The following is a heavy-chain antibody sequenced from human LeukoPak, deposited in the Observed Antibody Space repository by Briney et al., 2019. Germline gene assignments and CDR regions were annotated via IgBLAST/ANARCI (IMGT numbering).Heavy chain of an antibody. CDR2: IYSTGRT. J-gene: IGHJ5*02. D-gene: IGHD2-15*01. CDR3: ARRWWRGSCIGNNCTTADNWLDP. CDR1: GDSISRFY. Sequence: SETLSLTCTVSGDSISRFYWSWLRQPPGKGRQGIGYIYSTGRTSYNPSLQSRVTIPLDTAKNQFSLRSTSVTAADTAVYYCARRWWRGSCIGNNCTTADNWLDPWGQGTLVTVSS. V-gene: IGHV4-4*08.